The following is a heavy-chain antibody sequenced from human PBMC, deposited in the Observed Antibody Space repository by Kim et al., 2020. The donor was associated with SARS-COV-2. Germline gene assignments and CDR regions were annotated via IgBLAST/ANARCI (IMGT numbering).Heavy chain of an antibody. CDR3: ARIGYCSSTSCPDY. V-gene: IGHV4-34*01. D-gene: IGHD2-2*01. CDR2: INHSGST. Sequence: SETLSLTCAVYGGSFSGYYWSWIRQPPGKGLEWIGEINHSGSTNYNPSLKSRVTISVDTSKNQFSLKLSSVTAADTAVYYCARIGYCSSTSCPDYWGQGTLVTVSS. J-gene: IGHJ4*02. CDR1: GGSFSGYY.